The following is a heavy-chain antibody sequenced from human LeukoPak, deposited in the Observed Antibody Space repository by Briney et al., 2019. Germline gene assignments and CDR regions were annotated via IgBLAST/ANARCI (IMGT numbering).Heavy chain of an antibody. J-gene: IGHJ5*02. V-gene: IGHV4-34*01. CDR3: ARASYDFWSGYYTKEYNWFDP. CDR1: GGSFSGYY. Sequence: SETLSLTCAVYGGSFSGYYWSWIRQPPGKGLEWIREINHSGSTNYNPSLKSRVTISVDTSKNQFSLKLSSVTAADTAVYYCARASYDFWSGYYTKEYNWFDPWGQGTLVTVSS. D-gene: IGHD3-3*01. CDR2: INHSGST.